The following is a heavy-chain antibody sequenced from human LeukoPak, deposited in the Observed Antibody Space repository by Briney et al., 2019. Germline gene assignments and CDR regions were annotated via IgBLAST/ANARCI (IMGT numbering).Heavy chain of an antibody. CDR2: ISWNSGSI. J-gene: IGHJ4*02. CDR1: GFTFSSYA. V-gene: IGHV3-9*01. D-gene: IGHD4-23*01. CDR3: AKALGATVVTPYYFDY. Sequence: GGSLRLSCAASGFTFSSYAMSWVRQAPGKGLEWVSGISWNSGSIGYADSVKGRFTISRDNAKNSLYLQMNSLRAEDTALYYCAKALGATVVTPYYFDYWGQGTLVTVSS.